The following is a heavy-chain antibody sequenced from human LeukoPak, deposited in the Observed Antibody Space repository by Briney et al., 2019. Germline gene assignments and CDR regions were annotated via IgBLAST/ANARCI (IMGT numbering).Heavy chain of an antibody. V-gene: IGHV4-31*11. D-gene: IGHD6-6*01. J-gene: IGHJ4*02. Sequence: NPSQTLSLTCGVSGGSISSGDYSWSWIRQYPGKGLEWIAYIYYTGSTFYNPSLKSRLTISVDTSKNHFSLRLSSVTAADTAVYYCARDHGSSFSFDYWGQGTLVTVSS. CDR2: IYYTGST. CDR1: GGSISSGDYS. CDR3: ARDHGSSFSFDY.